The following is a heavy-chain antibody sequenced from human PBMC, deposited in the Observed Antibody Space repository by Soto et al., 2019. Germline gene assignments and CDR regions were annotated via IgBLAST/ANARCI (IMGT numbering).Heavy chain of an antibody. V-gene: IGHV4-59*12. CDR3: ARYSAASGTYYFDY. CDR1: GGSISSYY. D-gene: IGHD6-13*01. J-gene: IGHJ4*01. CDR2: IYYSGST. Sequence: SETLSLTCTVSGGSISSYYWSWIRQPPGKGLEWIGYIYYSGSTNYNPSLKSRVTISVDTSKNQFSLILYSVTAADTGVYYCARYSAASGTYYFDYWGPGTLVTVSS.